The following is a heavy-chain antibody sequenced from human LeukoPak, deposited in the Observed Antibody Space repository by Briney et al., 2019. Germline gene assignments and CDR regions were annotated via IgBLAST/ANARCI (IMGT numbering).Heavy chain of an antibody. Sequence: SETLSLTCTVFGVSVTTSGYFGAWIRQPPGRGLEWIGSISYSGITHYEPSLRGRVTISGDTAKNQFSLKLSSVTAADTAVYYCARHNDYASLMDVWGQGTTVTVSS. V-gene: IGHV4-39*01. CDR1: GVSVTTSGYF. CDR2: ISYSGIT. CDR3: ARHNDYASLMDV. D-gene: IGHD2-2*01. J-gene: IGHJ6*02.